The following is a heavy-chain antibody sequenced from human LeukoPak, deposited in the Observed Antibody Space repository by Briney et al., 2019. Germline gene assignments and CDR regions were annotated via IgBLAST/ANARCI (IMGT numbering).Heavy chain of an antibody. V-gene: IGHV3-23*01. CDR3: AKKVGLVSAPLYYFDV. D-gene: IGHD5/OR15-5a*01. Sequence: PGGSLRLSCAASGFTFSSYAMSWVHQAPGKGLEWVSAISGPAGSWDYADSVRGRFTISRDNSKNTLFLQMNSLRAEDTAIYYCAKKVGLVSAPLYYFDVWGQGTLVTVSS. CDR1: GFTFSSYA. CDR2: ISGPAGSW. J-gene: IGHJ4*02.